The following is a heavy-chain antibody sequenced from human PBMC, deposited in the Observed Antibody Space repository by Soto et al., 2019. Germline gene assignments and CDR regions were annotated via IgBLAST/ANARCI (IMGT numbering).Heavy chain of an antibody. CDR1: GFTFSSYA. V-gene: IGHV3-23*01. CDR3: ARDWYEDY. J-gene: IGHJ4*02. Sequence: EVQLLESGGGLVQPGGSLRLSCAASGFTFSSYAMTWVRQAPGKGLEWVSVISSDGNTYYAGSVKGRFTISRDNSKSMVYLQMNSLRPEDTAVYYCARDWYEDYWGQGILVTVSS. CDR2: ISSDGNT. D-gene: IGHD6-13*01.